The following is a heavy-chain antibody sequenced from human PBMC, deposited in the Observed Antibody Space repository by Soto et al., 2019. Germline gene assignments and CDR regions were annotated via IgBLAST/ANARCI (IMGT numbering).Heavy chain of an antibody. CDR2: IIPIFATP. J-gene: IGHJ6*02. Sequence: QVQLMQSGAEVRKPGSSVTVSCKASGGTFSSNPISWVRQAPGQGLEWMGGIIPIFATPHYARRFLDRVTLTADRSTNTAYMETTGLTSEDTAIYYCARDLSAVKRFESFKYYRMDVWGQGTTVTVS. D-gene: IGHD3-3*01. V-gene: IGHV1-69*06. CDR3: ARDLSAVKRFESFKYYRMDV. CDR1: GGTFSSNP.